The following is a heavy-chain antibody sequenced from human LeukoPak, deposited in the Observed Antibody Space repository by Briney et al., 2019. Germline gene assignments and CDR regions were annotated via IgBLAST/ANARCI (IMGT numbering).Heavy chain of an antibody. CDR3: AREVPYDTSVYYQPFDF. J-gene: IGHJ4*02. CDR1: GYTFTSYG. Sequence: WASVKVSCKVSGYTFTSYGISWVRQAPGQGLEWMGWISAYNGNTHYAQKLQGRVTMTTDTSTSTAYMELRSLRSDDTAVYYCAREVPYDTSVYYQPFDFWGQGTLVTVSS. D-gene: IGHD3-22*01. CDR2: ISAYNGNT. V-gene: IGHV1-18*01.